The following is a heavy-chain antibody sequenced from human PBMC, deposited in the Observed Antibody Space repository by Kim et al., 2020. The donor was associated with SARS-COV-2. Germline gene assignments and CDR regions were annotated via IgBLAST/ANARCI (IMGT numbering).Heavy chain of an antibody. J-gene: IGHJ4*02. CDR2: INPDGTST. CDR1: GFTFSDSW. V-gene: IGHV3-74*01. CDR3: FRAGVYF. Sequence: GGSLRLSCAASGFTFSDSWMDWVRQTAGGGLLWVARINPDGTSTSYPDSVTGRFAFSRDNSKNTLSLQMNSLRTEATATYYCFRAGVYFWCQGTLFTVSS. D-gene: IGHD3-10*01.